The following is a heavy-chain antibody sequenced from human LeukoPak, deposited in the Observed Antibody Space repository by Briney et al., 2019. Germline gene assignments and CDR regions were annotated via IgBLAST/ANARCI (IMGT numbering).Heavy chain of an antibody. Sequence: GASVKVSCKASGYTCTGYYMHWVRQAPGQGLEWMGWINPSSGGTNYAQKFQGRVTMTSDTSISTAYMELSRLRSDDTAVYYCAREVVAATGDWFDPWGQGTLVTVSS. V-gene: IGHV1-2*02. D-gene: IGHD2-15*01. CDR2: INPSSGGT. CDR1: GYTCTGYY. J-gene: IGHJ5*02. CDR3: AREVVAATGDWFDP.